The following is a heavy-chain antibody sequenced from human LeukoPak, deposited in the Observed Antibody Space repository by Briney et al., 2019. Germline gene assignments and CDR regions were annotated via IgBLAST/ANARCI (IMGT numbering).Heavy chain of an antibody. CDR3: ARGKEVSWVGEKAVQH. CDR2: INPNSGGT. D-gene: IGHD3-10*01. CDR1: GYIFTGYY. V-gene: IGHV1-2*04. J-gene: IGHJ1*01. Sequence: ASVKVSCKASGYIFTGYYIHWMRQAPGQRLEWVGWINPNSGGTNYAQKFQGWVTMTRDTSISTAYMELSSLRSEDTAVYYCARGKEVSWVGEKAVQHWGQGTLVTVSS.